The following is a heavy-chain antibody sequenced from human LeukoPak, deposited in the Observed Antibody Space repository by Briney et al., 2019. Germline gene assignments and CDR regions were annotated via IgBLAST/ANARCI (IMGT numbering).Heavy chain of an antibody. CDR1: GYTFTRWN. J-gene: IGHJ2*01. V-gene: IGHV1-18*01. D-gene: IGHD3-9*01. CDR2: ISTYSGDT. Sequence: ASVKVSCKASGYTFTRWNFSWVRQAPGQGLEWMGWISTYSGDTKYAQKFQGRVTMTTDTSTRTTYMELRSLTSDDPAVYYCARDSDWVFDLWGRGTVVTVSS. CDR3: ARDSDWVFDL.